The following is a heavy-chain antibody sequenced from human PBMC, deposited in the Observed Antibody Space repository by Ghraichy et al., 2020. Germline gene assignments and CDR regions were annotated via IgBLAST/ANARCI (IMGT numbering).Heavy chain of an antibody. CDR1: GFTFSDYA. J-gene: IGHJ4*02. Sequence: GGYLRLSCSASGFTFSDYAMHWVRQAPGKGLEYISAISNNGDNGINTFYADSVMGRFTISRDDSKNTLFLQMSSLEPEDTAIYYCVKDQAAADIWSGIFDYWGQGTLVTVSS. CDR2: ISNNGDNGINT. D-gene: IGHD3-3*01. V-gene: IGHV3-64D*06. CDR3: VKDQAAADIWSGIFDY.